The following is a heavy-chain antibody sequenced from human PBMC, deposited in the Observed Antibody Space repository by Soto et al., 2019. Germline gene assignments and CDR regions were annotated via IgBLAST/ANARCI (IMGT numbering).Heavy chain of an antibody. CDR2: INPNSGGT. J-gene: IGHJ3*02. D-gene: IGHD3-22*01. V-gene: IGHV1-2*04. CDR3: ARSEDYDSSGYTRGCAFDI. Sequence: ASVKVSCKASGYTFTGYYMHWVRQAPGQGLEWMGWINPNSGGTNYAQKFQGWVTMTRDTSISTAYMELSRLRSDDTAVYYCARSEDYDSSGYTRGCAFDIWGQGTMV. CDR1: GYTFTGYY.